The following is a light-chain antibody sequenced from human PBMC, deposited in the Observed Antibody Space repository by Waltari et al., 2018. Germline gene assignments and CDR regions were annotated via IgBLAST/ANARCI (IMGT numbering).Light chain of an antibody. J-gene: IGLJ2*01. V-gene: IGLV3-1*01. CDR3: QAWDSRTAV. CDR2: QDH. Sequence: SYELAQPPSLSVSPGQTATIPCSGDNLGTKYVSWYQQKPGQSPILVIFQDHTRPSGIPDRFSGSNSGNTATLTISGTQTMDEADYYCQAWDSRTAVFGGGTRLTVL. CDR1: NLGTKY.